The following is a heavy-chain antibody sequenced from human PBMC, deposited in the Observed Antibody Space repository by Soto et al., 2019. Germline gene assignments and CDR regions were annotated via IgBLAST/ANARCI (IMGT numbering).Heavy chain of an antibody. CDR3: ARGSGARSTTRRHWYFDL. J-gene: IGHJ2*01. CDR1: GGSFSGYY. D-gene: IGHD1-1*01. V-gene: IGHV4-34*01. Sequence: QVQLQQWGAGLLKPSETLSLTCAVYGGSFSGYYWSWIRQPPGKGLEWIGEINHSGSTNYNPSLKSRVTISVDTSKNQFSLKLSSVTAADTAVYYCARGSGARSTTRRHWYFDLWGRGTLVTVSS. CDR2: INHSGST.